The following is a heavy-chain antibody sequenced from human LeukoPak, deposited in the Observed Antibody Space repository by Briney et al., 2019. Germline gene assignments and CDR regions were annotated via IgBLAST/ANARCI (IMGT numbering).Heavy chain of an antibody. Sequence: PGGSLRLSCAASGFIFSSHAMNWVRQAPGKGLEWVASISPKSHYIYYAASLKGRFTISRDDASKSLYLHMNSLRADDTAVYYCARDRETNCDADCQYYLDYWGQGALVIVSS. CDR3: ARDRETNCDADCQYYLDY. D-gene: IGHD2-21*02. V-gene: IGHV3-21*01. J-gene: IGHJ4*02. CDR1: GFIFSSHA. CDR2: ISPKSHYI.